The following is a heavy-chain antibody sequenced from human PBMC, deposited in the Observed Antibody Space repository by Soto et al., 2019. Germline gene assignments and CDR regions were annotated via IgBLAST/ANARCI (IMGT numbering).Heavy chain of an antibody. J-gene: IGHJ5*02. Sequence: SETLSLACSVSAGSISNYHWSWIRQPPGKGLEWIGYIFYTGKTNYNPSLKSRVTISLDTSKNQFSLRLDSVTAADTAVYYCARVLEVAGGFDPWGQGTLVTVSS. CDR3: ARVLEVAGGFDP. D-gene: IGHD2-15*01. V-gene: IGHV4-59*01. CDR1: AGSISNYH. CDR2: IFYTGKT.